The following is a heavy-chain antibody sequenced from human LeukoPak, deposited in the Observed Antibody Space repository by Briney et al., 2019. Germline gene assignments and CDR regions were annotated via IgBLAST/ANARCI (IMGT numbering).Heavy chain of an antibody. Sequence: PGGSLRLSCAASGFTFSSYWMHWVRQAPGKGLVWVSRINSDGSSTSYADSVKGRFTISRDNSKNTVYLQMNSLRAEDTAVYYCARDLSLIALTDWGQGTLVTVSS. D-gene: IGHD3-22*01. V-gene: IGHV3-74*01. CDR2: INSDGSST. CDR1: GFTFSSYW. CDR3: ARDLSLIALTD. J-gene: IGHJ4*02.